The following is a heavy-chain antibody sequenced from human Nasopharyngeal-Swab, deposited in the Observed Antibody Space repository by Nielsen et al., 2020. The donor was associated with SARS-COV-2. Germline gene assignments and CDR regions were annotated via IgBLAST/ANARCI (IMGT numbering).Heavy chain of an antibody. D-gene: IGHD3-9*01. CDR3: TREVWNYDILTGDY. J-gene: IGHJ4*02. V-gene: IGHV3-49*03. CDR2: IRSKAYGGTT. Sequence: GESLKISCTASGFTFGDYAMSWFRQAPGKGLEWVGFIRSKAYGGTTEYAASVKGRFTISRDDSKSIAYLQMNSLKTEDKAVYYCTREVWNYDILTGDYWGQGTLVTVSS. CDR1: GFTFGDYA.